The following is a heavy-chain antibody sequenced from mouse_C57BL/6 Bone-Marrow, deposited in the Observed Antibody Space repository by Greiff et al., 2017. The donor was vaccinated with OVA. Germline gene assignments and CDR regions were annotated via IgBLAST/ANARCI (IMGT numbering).Heavy chain of an antibody. CDR1: GYTFTDYE. Sequence: QVQLQQSGAELVRPGASVTLSCKASGYTFTDYEMHWVKQTPVHGLEWIGAIDPENGGTAYNQKFKGKAILTADKSSSTAYMELRSLTSEDSAVYDCTRGYSNYYAMDYWGQGTSVTVSS. V-gene: IGHV1-15*01. CDR2: IDPENGGT. D-gene: IGHD2-5*01. J-gene: IGHJ4*01. CDR3: TRGYSNYYAMDY.